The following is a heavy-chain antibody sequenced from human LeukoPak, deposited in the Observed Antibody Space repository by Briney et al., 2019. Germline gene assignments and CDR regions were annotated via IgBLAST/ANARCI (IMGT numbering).Heavy chain of an antibody. V-gene: IGHV4-59*08. Sequence: SETLSLTCTVSGDSISSDYWSWIRQPPGKGLEWIGYIYYSGSTNYNPSLKSRATISVDTSKKQFSLKLNSVTAADTAVYYCARRSMVRTVGYYYGMDVWGQGTTVTVSS. J-gene: IGHJ6*02. CDR1: GDSISSDY. CDR3: ARRSMVRTVGYYYGMDV. D-gene: IGHD4/OR15-4a*01. CDR2: IYYSGST.